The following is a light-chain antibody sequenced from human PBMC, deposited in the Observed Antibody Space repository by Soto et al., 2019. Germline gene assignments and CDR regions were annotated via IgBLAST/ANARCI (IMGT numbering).Light chain of an antibody. V-gene: IGLV1-44*01. CDR3: ATWDDSRNGV. CDR2: TNN. Sequence: QSVRTQPPSASGTPGQRITISCSGSTSNIESHPVNWFQQVPGAAPKLLITTNNQRPSGVPDRFSGSKSGASASLAISGLQSEDEATYYCATWDDSRNGVFGTGTKVTVL. J-gene: IGLJ1*01. CDR1: TSNIESHP.